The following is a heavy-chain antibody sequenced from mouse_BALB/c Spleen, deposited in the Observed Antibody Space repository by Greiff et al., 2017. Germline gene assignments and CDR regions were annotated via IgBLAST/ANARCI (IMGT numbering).Heavy chain of an antibody. Sequence: QVHVKQSGPGLVAPSQSLSITCTVSGFSLTSYGVHWVRQPPGKGLEWLGVIWAGGSTNYNSALMSRLSISKDNSKSQVFLKMNSLQTDDTAMYYCAREIITTVGGFAYWGQGTLVTVSA. CDR1: GFSLTSYG. CDR2: IWAGGST. CDR3: AREIITTVGGFAY. J-gene: IGHJ3*01. D-gene: IGHD1-1*01. V-gene: IGHV2-9*02.